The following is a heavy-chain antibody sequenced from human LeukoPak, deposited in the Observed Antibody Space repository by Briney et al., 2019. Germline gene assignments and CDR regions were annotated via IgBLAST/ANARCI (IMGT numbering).Heavy chain of an antibody. D-gene: IGHD6-19*01. Sequence: GGSLRLSCAASGITFSYSAMYWVRQAPGKGLECVSAITDSYNTYYGDSVKGRFTISRDNSKKTLYLQMNSLRVDDTALYYCVKGACSSGCSGNHWGQGTRVIVSS. V-gene: IGHV3-23*01. CDR2: ITDSYNT. J-gene: IGHJ5*02. CDR3: VKGACSSGCSGNH. CDR1: GITFSYSA.